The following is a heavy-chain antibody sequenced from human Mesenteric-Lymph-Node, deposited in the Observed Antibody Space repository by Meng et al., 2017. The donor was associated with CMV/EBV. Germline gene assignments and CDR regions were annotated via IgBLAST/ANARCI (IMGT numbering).Heavy chain of an antibody. CDR1: GFTFSDFY. D-gene: IGHD3-10*01. CDR2: ISGSGNTI. CDR3: AKDPLYYYGSGSYGGGMDV. V-gene: IGHV3-11*01. Sequence: GGSLRLSCAASGFTFSDFYMTWVRQAPGKGLEWLSYISGSGNTIYSADSLRGRFTISRDNAKSSLFLQMNSLRAEDTAVYYCAKDPLYYYGSGSYGGGMDVWGQGTTVTVSS. J-gene: IGHJ6*02.